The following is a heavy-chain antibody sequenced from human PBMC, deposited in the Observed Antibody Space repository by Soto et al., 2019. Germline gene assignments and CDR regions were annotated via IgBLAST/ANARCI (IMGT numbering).Heavy chain of an antibody. Sequence: ASVKVSCKASGYTFTSYGISWVRQATGQGLEWMGWISAYNGNINYAQKLQGRVTMTTDTSTRTAYMELRSLRPDDTAVYYCARGASYDFWSGHAATYYYYYGMDVWGQGTTVTVSS. V-gene: IGHV1-18*01. CDR3: ARGASYDFWSGHAATYYYYYGMDV. J-gene: IGHJ6*02. CDR1: GYTFTSYG. D-gene: IGHD3-3*01. CDR2: ISAYNGNI.